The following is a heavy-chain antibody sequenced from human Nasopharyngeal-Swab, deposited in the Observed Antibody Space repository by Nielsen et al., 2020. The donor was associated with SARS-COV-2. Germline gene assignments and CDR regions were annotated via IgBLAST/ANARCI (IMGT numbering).Heavy chain of an antibody. V-gene: IGHV4-39*07. CDR3: AREGAGSETIYYYYYMDV. J-gene: IGHJ6*03. CDR2: IYYSGST. D-gene: IGHD1-14*01. Sequence: WIRQPPGKGLEWIGSIYYSGSTYYNPSLKSRVTMSVDTSKNQFSLKLSSVTAADTAVYYCAREGAGSETIYYYYYMDVWGKGTTVTVSS.